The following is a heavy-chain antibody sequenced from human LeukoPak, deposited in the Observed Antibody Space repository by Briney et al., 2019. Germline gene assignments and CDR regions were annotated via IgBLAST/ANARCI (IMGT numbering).Heavy chain of an antibody. CDR2: IYYSGST. D-gene: IGHD1-26*01. CDR3: ARGEGIVGATFDY. V-gene: IGHV4-59*01. J-gene: IGHJ4*02. Sequence: PAGSLCLTCAVSGFSISSYDWRWVRQAPGKGLEWVGYIYYSGSTNYNPSFKSGRTITLDTPNKQFSLKMRSVAAADTDVYSCARGEGIVGATFDYWGQGTLVTVSS. CDR1: GFSISSYD.